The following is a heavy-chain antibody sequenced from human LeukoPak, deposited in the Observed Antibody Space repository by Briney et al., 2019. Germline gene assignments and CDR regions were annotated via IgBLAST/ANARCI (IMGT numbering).Heavy chain of an antibody. J-gene: IGHJ5*02. CDR2: IYYSGST. V-gene: IGHV4-59*08. D-gene: IGHD3-10*01. CDR1: GGSISSYY. Sequence: PSETLSLTCTVSGGSISSYYWSWIRQPPGKGLEWIAYIYYSGSTNYNPPLKSRVTISEDTSKNQFSLKLRSVTAADTAVYYCARGPRFGELLWHWFDPWGQGTLVTVSS. CDR3: ARGPRFGELLWHWFDP.